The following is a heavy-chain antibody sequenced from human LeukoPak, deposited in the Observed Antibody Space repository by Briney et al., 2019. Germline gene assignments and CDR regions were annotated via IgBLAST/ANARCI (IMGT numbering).Heavy chain of an antibody. Sequence: PGGSLRLSCAASGLTLSSYAMSWVRQAPGKGLEWVSGISGSGGNTYYADSVKGRFTISRDNSKNTLYLQMNSLRAEDTAVYYCAEDPRFSYCSTSTCAYAFDIWGQGTMVTVSS. CDR3: AEDPRFSYCSTSTCAYAFDI. V-gene: IGHV3-23*01. CDR1: GLTLSSYA. J-gene: IGHJ3*02. D-gene: IGHD2-2*01. CDR2: ISGSGGNT.